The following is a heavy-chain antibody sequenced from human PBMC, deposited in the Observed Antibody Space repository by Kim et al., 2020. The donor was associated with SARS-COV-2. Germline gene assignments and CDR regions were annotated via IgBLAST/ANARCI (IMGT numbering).Heavy chain of an antibody. Sequence: PSLKSRVTISVDTSKNQFSLKLSSVTAADTAVYYCARETTVGSYSDAFDIWGQGTMVTVSS. CDR3: ARETTVGSYSDAFDI. J-gene: IGHJ3*02. D-gene: IGHD1-26*01. V-gene: IGHV4-59*01.